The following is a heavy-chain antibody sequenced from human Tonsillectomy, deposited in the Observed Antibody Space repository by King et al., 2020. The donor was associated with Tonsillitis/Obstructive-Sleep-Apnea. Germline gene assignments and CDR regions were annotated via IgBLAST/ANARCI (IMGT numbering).Heavy chain of an antibody. V-gene: IGHV3-23*04. J-gene: IGHJ6*03. D-gene: IGHD3-22*01. CDR2: LSGSGGST. Sequence: VQLVESGGGLVQPGGSLRLSCAASGFTFSSYAMSWVRQAPGKGLEWVSALSGSGGSTYYADSVKGRFTISRDNSQNTLYLQMNSLRAEDTAVYYCAKARTYYYDSSGYYYVAYYYYYMDVWGKGTTVTVSS. CDR3: AKARTYYYDSSGYYYVAYYYYYMDV. CDR1: GFTFSSYA.